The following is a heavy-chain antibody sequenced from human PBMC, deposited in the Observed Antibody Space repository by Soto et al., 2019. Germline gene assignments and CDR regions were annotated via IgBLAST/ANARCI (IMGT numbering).Heavy chain of an antibody. CDR3: ARGGRGYSYGSFDY. Sequence: GASVKVSCKASGGTFSSYAISWVRQAPGQGLEWMGGIIPIFGTANYAQKFQGRVTITADKSTSTACMELSSLRSEDTAVYYCARGGRGYSYGSFDYWGQGTLVTVSS. CDR1: GGTFSSYA. V-gene: IGHV1-69*06. J-gene: IGHJ4*02. D-gene: IGHD5-18*01. CDR2: IIPIFGTA.